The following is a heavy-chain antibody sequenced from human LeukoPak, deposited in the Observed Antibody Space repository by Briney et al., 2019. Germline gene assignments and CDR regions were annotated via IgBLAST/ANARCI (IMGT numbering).Heavy chain of an antibody. CDR2: ISGSAGST. CDR3: ARGSSSWYHYYYMDV. D-gene: IGHD6-13*01. V-gene: IGHV3-23*01. Sequence: GRSLRLSCAASGFIFGSYAMSWVRQAPGKGPEWVSAISGSAGSTYDADSVRGRFTISRDNSKNTLSLQMNSLRAEDTAVYYCARGSSSWYHYYYMDVWGKGTTVTVSS. CDR1: GFIFGSYA. J-gene: IGHJ6*03.